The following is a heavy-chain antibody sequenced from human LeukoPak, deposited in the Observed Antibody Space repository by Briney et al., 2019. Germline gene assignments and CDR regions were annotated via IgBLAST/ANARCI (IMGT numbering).Heavy chain of an antibody. V-gene: IGHV4-59*08. D-gene: IGHD5-12*01. Sequence: SETLSLTCTVSGGSISGYYWTWIRQPPGKGLEWIGYISYSGSTSSHPSLKSQVTISLDTSKNQFSLKLTSVTAADTAVYYCVRGYSGYPYYLDYWGQGTLVTVSS. CDR2: ISYSGST. CDR1: GGSISGYY. J-gene: IGHJ4*02. CDR3: VRGYSGYPYYLDY.